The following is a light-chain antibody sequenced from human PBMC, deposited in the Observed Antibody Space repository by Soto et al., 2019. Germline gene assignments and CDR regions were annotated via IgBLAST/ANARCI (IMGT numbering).Light chain of an antibody. J-gene: IGKJ3*01. Sequence: AIRMTQSPSSLSASTGDRVTITCRASQGISSYLAWYQQKPGKAPKLLIYAASSLQSGVPSTFSGSGSGTDFTLTIGSLQPEDFATYYCQQSYSTPITFGPGTKVDIK. V-gene: IGKV1-8*01. CDR2: AAS. CDR1: QGISSY. CDR3: QQSYSTPIT.